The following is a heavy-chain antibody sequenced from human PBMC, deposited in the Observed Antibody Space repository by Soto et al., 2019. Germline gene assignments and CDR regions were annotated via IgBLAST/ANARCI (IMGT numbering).Heavy chain of an antibody. Sequence: EVQLLESGGGLIQPGESLRLSCVASGFTISPFAMSWVRQPPGKGLEWVSGISASSDYTFYADSVRGRFTVSRDNSKKTVSLQTDNLRVEDTALYYCAKDVRGGSPRPDYWGLGTLVTVSS. CDR2: ISASSDYT. CDR3: AKDVRGGSPRPDY. V-gene: IGHV3-23*01. CDR1: GFTISPFA. J-gene: IGHJ4*02. D-gene: IGHD6-25*01.